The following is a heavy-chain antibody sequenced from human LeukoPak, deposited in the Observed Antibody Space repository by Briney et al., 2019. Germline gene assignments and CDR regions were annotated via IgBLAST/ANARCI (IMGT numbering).Heavy chain of an antibody. Sequence: GGSLRLSCAASGFSFSSYAMSWVRQAPGRGLGWVSGMSATAGSRYYGDLVKGRFTISRDNSKNILYLQMNSLTAEDTAVYYCAKDQIYGDGGASDVWGQGTMVIVSS. CDR2: MSATAGSR. V-gene: IGHV3-23*01. D-gene: IGHD4-17*01. CDR1: GFSFSSYA. CDR3: AKDQIYGDGGASDV. J-gene: IGHJ3*01.